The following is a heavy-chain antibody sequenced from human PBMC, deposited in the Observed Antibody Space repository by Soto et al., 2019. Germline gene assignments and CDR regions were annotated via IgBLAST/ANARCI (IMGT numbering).Heavy chain of an antibody. D-gene: IGHD6-19*01. CDR1: GFSFSSYA. V-gene: IGHV3-23*01. Sequence: GGSLRLSCAASGFSFSSYAVSWVRQAPGKGLEWVSVFDGSVGHTYYTNSVKGRFTISNDNSKNTLFLQMNSLKAEDTAVYFCAKHLQYASGWRLHYWGQGTLVTVSS. CDR3: AKHLQYASGWRLHY. J-gene: IGHJ4*02. CDR2: FDGSVGHT.